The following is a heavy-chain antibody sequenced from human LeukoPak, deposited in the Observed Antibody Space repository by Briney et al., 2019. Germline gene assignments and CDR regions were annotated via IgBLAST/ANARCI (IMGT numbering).Heavy chain of an antibody. V-gene: IGHV1-18*01. CDR1: GYTFTSYG. CDR3: ARRPDGDYAAYRFDP. J-gene: IGHJ5*02. CDR2: ISAYNGNT. Sequence: GASVKVSCKASGYTFTSYGISWVRQAPGQGLEWMGWISAYNGNTNYAQKLHGRVTMTTDTSTSTAYMELRSLRSDDTAVYYCARRPDGDYAAYRFDPWGQGTLVTVSS. D-gene: IGHD4-17*01.